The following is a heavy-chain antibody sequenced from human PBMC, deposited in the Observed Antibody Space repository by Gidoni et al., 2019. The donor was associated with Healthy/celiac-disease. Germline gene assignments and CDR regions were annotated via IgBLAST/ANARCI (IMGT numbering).Heavy chain of an antibody. CDR3: AKAPGYCSGGSCSIPSRNYYYYGMDV. D-gene: IGHD2-15*01. CDR1: GFTFSSYG. Sequence: QVQLVESGGGVVQPGRSLRLSCAASGFTFSSYGMHWVRQAPGKGLEWVAVISYDGSNKYYADSVKGRFTISRDNSKNTLYLQMNSLRAEDTAVYYCAKAPGYCSGGSCSIPSRNYYYYGMDVWGQGTTVTVSS. V-gene: IGHV3-30*18. CDR2: ISYDGSNK. J-gene: IGHJ6*02.